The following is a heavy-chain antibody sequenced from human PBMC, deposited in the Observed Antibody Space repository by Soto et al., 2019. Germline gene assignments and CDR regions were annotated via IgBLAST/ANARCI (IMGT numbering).Heavy chain of an antibody. CDR3: ARLYMVRGVMNWLDP. CDR1: CGSIGSSNW. Sequence: SETPSRTFSASCGSIGSSNWRSVGRQPPGIVLAWIGEIYHSGSTNYNPSLKSRVTISVDKSKNQFSLKLSSVTAADTAVYYCARLYMVRGVMNWLDPWGQGTLVTVSS. J-gene: IGHJ5*02. V-gene: IGHV4-4*02. CDR2: IYHSGST. D-gene: IGHD3-10*01.